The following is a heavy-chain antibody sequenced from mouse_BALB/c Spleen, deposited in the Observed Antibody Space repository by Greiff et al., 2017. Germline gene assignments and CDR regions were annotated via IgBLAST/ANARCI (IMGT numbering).Heavy chain of an antibody. D-gene: IGHD1-1*01. V-gene: IGHV1-14*01. Sequence: QLQESGPELVKPGASVKMSCKASGYTFTSYVMHWVKQKPGQGLEWIGYINPYNDGTKYNEKFKGKATLTSDKSSSTAYMELSSLTSEDSAVYYCARFYYGSSYWYFDVWGAGTTVTVSS. CDR1: GYTFTSYV. J-gene: IGHJ1*01. CDR2: INPYNDGT. CDR3: ARFYYGSSYWYFDV.